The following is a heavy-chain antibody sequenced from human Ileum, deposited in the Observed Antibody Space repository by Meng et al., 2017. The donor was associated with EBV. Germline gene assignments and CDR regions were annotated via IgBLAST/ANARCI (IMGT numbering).Heavy chain of an antibody. CDR1: GFTFGDYA. V-gene: IGHV3-30*04. Sequence: QVQLVEAWGGVVQLGRSLRLSCAASGFTFGDYAMHWVRQAPGKGLEWVALVSYGGSDKLYADSVKGRFTIYRDNSDNTLFLQMNSLKPEDTAVYDCAKERRGFYAEHWGQGTLVTVSS. J-gene: IGHJ4*02. CDR2: VSYGGSDK. CDR3: AKERRGFYAEH. D-gene: IGHD1-14*01.